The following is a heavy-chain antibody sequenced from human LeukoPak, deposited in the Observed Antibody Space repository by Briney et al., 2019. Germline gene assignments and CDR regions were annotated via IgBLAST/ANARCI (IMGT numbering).Heavy chain of an antibody. CDR2: ISYNGNT. CDR1: GGSISPYI. V-gene: IGHV4-59*01. CDR3: ARVDGSWPSIWFDP. Sequence: SETLSLTCSVPGGSISPYIWSWIRQPPGKGLEWIAYISYNGNTNYSPSLKSRVTISVDPSKNQFSLRLSSVTAADTAVYFCARVDGSWPSIWFDPWGQGTLVTVSS. D-gene: IGHD6-13*01. J-gene: IGHJ5*01.